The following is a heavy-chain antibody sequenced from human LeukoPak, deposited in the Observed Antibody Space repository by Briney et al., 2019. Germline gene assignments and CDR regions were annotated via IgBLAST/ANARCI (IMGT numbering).Heavy chain of an antibody. CDR2: INPNSGGT. CDR1: GYTFTGYY. D-gene: IGHD1-26*01. J-gene: IGHJ4*02. CDR3: ARVRVSGSYLDPSPYFDY. V-gene: IGHV1-2*02. Sequence: ASVKVSRKASGYTFTGYYMHWVRQAPGQGLEWMGWINPNSGGTNYAQKFQGRVTMTRDTSISTAYMELSRLRSDDTAVYYCARVRVSGSYLDPSPYFDYWGQGTLVTVSS.